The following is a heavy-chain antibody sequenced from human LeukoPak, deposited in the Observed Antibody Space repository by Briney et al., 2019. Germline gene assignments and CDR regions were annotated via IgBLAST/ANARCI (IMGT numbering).Heavy chain of an antibody. CDR1: GGSFSGYY. CDR3: AKEGEGSISH. D-gene: IGHD3-16*01. J-gene: IGHJ4*02. Sequence: PSETLSLTCAVYGGSFSGYYWSWIRQPPGKGLEWIGEINHSGSTNYNPSLKSRVTISVDTSKNQFSLKLSSVTAADTAVYYCAKEGEGSISHWGQGTLVTVSS. CDR2: INHSGST. V-gene: IGHV4-34*01.